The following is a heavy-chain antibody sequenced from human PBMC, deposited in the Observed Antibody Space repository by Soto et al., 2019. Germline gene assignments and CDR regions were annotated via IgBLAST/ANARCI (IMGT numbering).Heavy chain of an antibody. CDR2: IIPIFGTA. J-gene: IGHJ6*02. V-gene: IGHV1-69*01. CDR3: ARGAHYYDSSGYYIYYYYGMDV. Sequence: QVQLVQSGAEVKKPGSSVKVSCKASGGTFSSYAISWVRQAPGQGLEWMGGIIPIFGTANYTQKFQGRVTITADESTSTAYMELSSLRSEDTAVYYCARGAHYYDSSGYYIYYYYGMDVWGQGTTVTVSS. CDR1: GGTFSSYA. D-gene: IGHD3-22*01.